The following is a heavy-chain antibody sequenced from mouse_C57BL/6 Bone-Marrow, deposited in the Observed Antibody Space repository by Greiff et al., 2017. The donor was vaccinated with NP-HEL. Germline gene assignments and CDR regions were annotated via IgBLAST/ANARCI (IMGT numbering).Heavy chain of an antibody. CDR3: ARGYWYFDV. Sequence: QVQLQQPGAELVKPGASVKLSCKASGYTFTSYWMQWVKQRPGQGLEWIGEIDPSDSYTNYNQKFKGKATLTLDTSSSTAYMQLSSLTSEDSAVYYCARGYWYFDVWGTGTTVTVSS. V-gene: IGHV1-50*01. CDR1: GYTFTSYW. CDR2: IDPSDSYT. J-gene: IGHJ1*03.